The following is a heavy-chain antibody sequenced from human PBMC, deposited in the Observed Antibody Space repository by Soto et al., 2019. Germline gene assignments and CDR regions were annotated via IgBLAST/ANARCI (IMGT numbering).Heavy chain of an antibody. CDR1: GFTFSSCA. CDR3: VKDPPAERGYSYGYN. V-gene: IGHV3-64D*08. CDR2: ISSNGGST. Sequence: PGGSLRLSCSAPGFTFSSCAMHWVRQAPGKGLEYVSAISSNGGSTYYADSVKGRFTISRDNSKNTLYLQMSSLRAEDTAVYYCVKDPPAERGYSYGYNWGQGTLVTVSS. J-gene: IGHJ4*02. D-gene: IGHD5-18*01.